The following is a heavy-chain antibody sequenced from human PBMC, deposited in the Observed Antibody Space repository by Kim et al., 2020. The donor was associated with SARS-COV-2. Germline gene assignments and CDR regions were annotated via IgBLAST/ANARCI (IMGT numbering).Heavy chain of an antibody. CDR1: GFTFDDYA. D-gene: IGHD6-13*01. V-gene: IGHV3-9*01. CDR3: AKGHPGELVFWFDP. CDR2: ISWNSGSI. J-gene: IGHJ5*02. Sequence: GGSLRLSCAASGFTFDDYAMHWVRQAPGKGLEWVSGISWNSGSIGYADSVKGRFTISRDNAKNSLYLQMNSLRAEDTALYYCAKGHPGELVFWFDPWGQGTLVTVSS.